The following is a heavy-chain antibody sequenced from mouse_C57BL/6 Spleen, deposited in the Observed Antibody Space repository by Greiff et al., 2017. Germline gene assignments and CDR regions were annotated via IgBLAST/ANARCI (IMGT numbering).Heavy chain of an antibody. J-gene: IGHJ3*01. V-gene: IGHV2-6*01. CDR1: GFSLTSYG. CDR2: IWGVGST. D-gene: IGHD2-3*01. CDR3: ASGGYYGFAY. Sequence: QVHVKQSGPGLVAPSQSLSITCTVSGFSLTSYGVDWVRQSPGKGLEWLGVIWGVGSTNYNSALKSRLSISKDNSKSQVFLKMNSLQTDDTAMYYCASGGYYGFAYWGQGTLVTVSA.